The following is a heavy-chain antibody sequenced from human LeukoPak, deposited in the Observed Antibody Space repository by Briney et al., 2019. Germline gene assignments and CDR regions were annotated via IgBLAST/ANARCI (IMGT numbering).Heavy chain of an antibody. CDR1: GFTFSSYE. J-gene: IGHJ5*02. D-gene: IGHD1-1*01. V-gene: IGHV3-48*03. CDR2: ISSSGSTI. Sequence: GGSLRLSCAASGFTFSSYEMNWVRRAPGKGLEWVSYISSSGSTIYYADSVKGRFTISRDNAKNSVYLQMNSLRGEDTAVYYCARDASRTGTTWGQGTLVTVSS. CDR3: ARDASRTGTT.